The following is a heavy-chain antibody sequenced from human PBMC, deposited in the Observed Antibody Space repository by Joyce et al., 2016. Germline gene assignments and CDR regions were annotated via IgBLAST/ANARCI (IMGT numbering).Heavy chain of an antibody. D-gene: IGHD3-16*01. CDR2: ISYIGNT. J-gene: IGHJ5*02. CDR1: GGSVSRTGDF. V-gene: IGHV4-61*08. CDR3: ARVCCFGRFDP. Sequence: PGLVKSSGTLSLTCTVSGGSVSRTGDFWSWFRQSPATGLEWIGQISYIGNTNYKSSFKSRVTISIDSSKNQCSLRLNSVTSADTAVYYCARVCCFGRFDPWGQGTLVSVSS.